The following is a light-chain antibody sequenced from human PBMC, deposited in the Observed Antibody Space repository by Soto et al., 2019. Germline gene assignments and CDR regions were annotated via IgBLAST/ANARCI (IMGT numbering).Light chain of an antibody. Sequence: NFMLTQPHSVSESPGKTVTISCTRSSGSIASNFVRWYQQRPGSAPTTVIYEDDQRPSGVPDRFSGSIDSSSNSASLTISGLKTEDEADYYCQSYDSTTWVFGGGTKVTVL. CDR2: EDD. CDR3: QSYDSTTWV. V-gene: IGLV6-57*04. CDR1: SGSIASNF. J-gene: IGLJ3*02.